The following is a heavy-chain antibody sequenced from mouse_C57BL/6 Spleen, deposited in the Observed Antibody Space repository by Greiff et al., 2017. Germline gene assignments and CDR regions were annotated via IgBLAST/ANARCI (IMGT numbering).Heavy chain of an antibody. CDR1: GYTFTDYE. J-gene: IGHJ3*01. CDR2: IDPETGGT. V-gene: IGHV1-15*01. D-gene: IGHD2-3*01. CDR3: TRGKNDCYFSWLAY. Sequence: VQLQQSGAELVRPGASVTLSCKASGYTFTDYEMHWVKQTPVHGLEWIGAIDPETGGTAYNQKFKGKATLTVDKSSSTAYMELRSLTSGDSAVYYCTRGKNDCYFSWLAYWGQGTLVTVSA.